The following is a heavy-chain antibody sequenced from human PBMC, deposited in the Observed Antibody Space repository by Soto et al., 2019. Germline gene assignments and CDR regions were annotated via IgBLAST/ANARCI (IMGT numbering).Heavy chain of an antibody. D-gene: IGHD6-13*01. V-gene: IGHV1-69*02. CDR1: GGTFSSYT. Sequence: QVQLVQSGAEVKKPGSSVKVSCKASGGTFSSYTISWVRQAPGQGLEWMGRIIPILGIANYAQKFQGRVTITADKSTSTAYMELSSRRSEDTAVYYCASDPIRIAAAGTLFDYWGQGTLVTVSS. CDR2: IIPILGIA. J-gene: IGHJ4*02. CDR3: ASDPIRIAAAGTLFDY.